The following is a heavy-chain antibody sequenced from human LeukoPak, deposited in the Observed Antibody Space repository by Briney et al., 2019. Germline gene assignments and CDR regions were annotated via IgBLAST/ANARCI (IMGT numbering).Heavy chain of an antibody. Sequence: GGSLRLSCAASGFTFSNAWMSWVRQAPGKGLEWVGRIKSKSDGGTTDYAAPGKGRFTSSRDDSKNTLYLQMNSLKTEDTAVYYCTPTYYYDSSGYYSSVYWGQGTLVTVSS. CDR1: GFTFSNAW. CDR2: IKSKSDGGTT. V-gene: IGHV3-15*01. D-gene: IGHD3-22*01. CDR3: TPTYYYDSSGYYSSVY. J-gene: IGHJ4*02.